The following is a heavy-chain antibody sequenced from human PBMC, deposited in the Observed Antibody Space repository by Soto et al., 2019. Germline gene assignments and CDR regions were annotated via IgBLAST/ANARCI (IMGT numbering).Heavy chain of an antibody. D-gene: IGHD5-12*01. CDR3: ARDSVRDGYTHSGVFDY. J-gene: IGHJ4*02. V-gene: IGHV1-69*13. Sequence: ASVKECFKATGGPSSSYAISWVRQAPGQGLEWMGGIIPIFGTANYAQKFQGRVTITADESTSTAYMELSSLRSEDTAVYYCARDSVRDGYTHSGVFDYWGQGTMVTVSS. CDR1: GGPSSSYA. CDR2: IIPIFGTA.